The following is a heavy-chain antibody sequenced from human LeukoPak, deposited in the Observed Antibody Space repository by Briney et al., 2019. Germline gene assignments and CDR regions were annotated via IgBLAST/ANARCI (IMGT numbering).Heavy chain of an antibody. CDR3: TTVPLEWVVVISGGSSFDY. CDR1: GFTFSNAW. J-gene: IGHJ4*02. CDR2: IKSKTDGGTT. Sequence: GGSERLSCAASGFTFSNAWMSWVRQAPGKGLEWVGRIKSKTDGGTTDYAAPVKGRFTISRDDSKNTLYLQMNSLKTEDTAVYYCTTVPLEWVVVISGGSSFDYWGQGTLVTVSS. D-gene: IGHD3-22*01. V-gene: IGHV3-15*01.